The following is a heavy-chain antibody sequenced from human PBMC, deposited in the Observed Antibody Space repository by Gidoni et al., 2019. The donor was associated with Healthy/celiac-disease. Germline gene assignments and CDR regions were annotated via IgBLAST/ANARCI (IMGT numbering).Heavy chain of an antibody. CDR1: GGSISSSSYS. D-gene: IGHD3-22*01. V-gene: IGHV4-39*01. Sequence: LQLQASGPGLVKPSETLSLTCPVSGGSISSSSYSWGWIRQPPGKGLEWIGSIYYSGSTYYNPSLKSRVTISVDTSKNQFSLKLSSVTAADTAVYYCAGGGVDYYDSSAYTGGAFDIWGQGTMVTVSS. CDR3: AGGGVDYYDSSAYTGGAFDI. CDR2: IYYSGST. J-gene: IGHJ3*02.